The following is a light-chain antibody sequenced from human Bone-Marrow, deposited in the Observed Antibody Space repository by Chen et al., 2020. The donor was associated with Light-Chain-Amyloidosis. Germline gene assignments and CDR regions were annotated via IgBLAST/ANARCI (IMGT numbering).Light chain of an antibody. CDR1: DLPTKY. V-gene: IGLV3-25*03. CDR3: QSADSSGTYEVI. J-gene: IGLJ2*01. Sequence: SYELKQPPSVSVSPGQTARITCSGDDLPTKYAYWYQQKPGQAPVLVIHRDTERPSGISERFSGSSSGTTATLTISGVQAEDEADHHCQSADSSGTYEVIFGGGTKLTVL. CDR2: RDT.